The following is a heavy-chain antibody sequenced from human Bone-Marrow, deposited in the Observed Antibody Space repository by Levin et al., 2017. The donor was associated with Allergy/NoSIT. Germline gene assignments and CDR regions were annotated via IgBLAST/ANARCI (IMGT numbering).Heavy chain of an antibody. CDR3: ARRAPNRIGTTGNWFDP. D-gene: IGHD1-7*01. CDR2: IYLGDSDS. V-gene: IGHV5-51*01. J-gene: IGHJ5*02. CDR1: GYSFTSPW. Sequence: GESLKISCKGSGYSFTSPWIGWVRQLPEKGLEWMGSIYLGDSDSRYSPSFQGQVSISADKSSSTAYLQWSSLKASDTAMYYCARRAPNRIGTTGNWFDPWGQGILVTVSS.